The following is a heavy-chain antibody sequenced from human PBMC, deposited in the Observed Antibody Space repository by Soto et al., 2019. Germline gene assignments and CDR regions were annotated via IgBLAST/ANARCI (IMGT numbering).Heavy chain of an antibody. CDR2: IYYRGNT. CDR1: GGSISTYY. Sequence: TSETLSLTCTVSGGSISTYYWSWIRQPPGKGLEWIGYIYYRGNTNYNPSFKSRVTISLDTSKNQFSLRLGSVTAADTAVYYCARHPGYYDVLTGYSTYYFDYWGQGTLVTVSS. D-gene: IGHD3-9*01. V-gene: IGHV4-59*08. CDR3: ARHPGYYDVLTGYSTYYFDY. J-gene: IGHJ4*02.